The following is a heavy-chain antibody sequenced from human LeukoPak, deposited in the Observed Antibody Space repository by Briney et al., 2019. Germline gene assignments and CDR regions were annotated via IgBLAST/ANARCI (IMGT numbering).Heavy chain of an antibody. CDR3: ARVGSAGYDSDELDY. CDR1: GYTFTSYT. D-gene: IGHD5-12*01. CDR2: MNPNTGNT. Sequence: GASVKVSCKASGYTFTSYTINWVRQATGQGLEWMGWMNPNTGNTGYVQKFQGRVTMTRNISTSTASLELKSLRSEDTAVYYCARVGSAGYDSDELDYWGQGTLVTVSS. V-gene: IGHV1-8*01. J-gene: IGHJ4*02.